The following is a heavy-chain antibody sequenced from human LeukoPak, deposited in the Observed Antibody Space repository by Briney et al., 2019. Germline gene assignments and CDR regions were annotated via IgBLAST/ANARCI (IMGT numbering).Heavy chain of an antibody. D-gene: IGHD5-18*01. CDR1: GFSFSTYG. CDR2: IRNDGGNK. V-gene: IGHV3-30*02. CDR3: AKGGYNYGFSCDF. Sequence: GGSLRLSCAPSGFSFSTYGMHWVRQAPGKGLEWVAFIRNDGGNKYYVDSVKGRFTISRDNSKNTLDLQMNSLRVEDTAVYYCAKGGYNYGFSCDFWGQGTLVTVSS. J-gene: IGHJ4*02.